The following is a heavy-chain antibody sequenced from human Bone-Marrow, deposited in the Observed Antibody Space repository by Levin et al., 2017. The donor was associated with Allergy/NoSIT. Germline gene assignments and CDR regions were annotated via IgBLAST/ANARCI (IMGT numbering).Heavy chain of an antibody. CDR2: IGSGGATI. Sequence: KAGGSLRLSCTASGFTFSDYYMSWIRKAPGKGLEWVSYIGSGGATINYADSVNGRFTISRDNAKNTLYLQMNSLRGEDTAEYYCARDWGRRSAFDGPDYYSGLDVWGQGTTVTVSS. J-gene: IGHJ6*02. CDR3: ARDWGRRSAFDGPDYYSGLDV. CDR1: GFTFSDYY. V-gene: IGHV3-11*01. D-gene: IGHD3-16*01.